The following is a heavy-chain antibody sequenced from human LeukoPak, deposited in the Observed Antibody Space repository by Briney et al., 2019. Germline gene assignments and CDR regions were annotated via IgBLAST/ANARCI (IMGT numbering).Heavy chain of an antibody. D-gene: IGHD3-10*01. CDR3: ARAKPGYGSGSYHSLFDY. V-gene: IGHV3-23*01. CDR2: ISGSGGST. J-gene: IGHJ4*02. CDR1: GFTFSTYA. Sequence: GGSLRLSCAASGFTFSTYAMSWVRQAPGEGLERVSAISGSGGSTYYADSVKGRFTISRDNSKNTLYLQMNSLRAEDTAVYYCARAKPGYGSGSYHSLFDYWGQGTLVTVSS.